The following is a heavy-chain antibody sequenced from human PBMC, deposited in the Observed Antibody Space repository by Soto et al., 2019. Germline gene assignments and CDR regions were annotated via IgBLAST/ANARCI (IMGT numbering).Heavy chain of an antibody. D-gene: IGHD2-2*01. V-gene: IGHV3-53*01. CDR1: GFTVSGNY. CDR2: IDSGGYT. Sequence: EVQLVESGGGLIQPGGSLRLSCAASGFTVSGNYMSWVRQVPGKWLEWVSVIDSGGYTYYADSVKGRFTISRDNSKNTLQFKMNSLSAEDTAVYYCARVPRLSSSSGDAFDMWGQERMVTVSA. J-gene: IGHJ3*02. CDR3: ARVPRLSSSSGDAFDM.